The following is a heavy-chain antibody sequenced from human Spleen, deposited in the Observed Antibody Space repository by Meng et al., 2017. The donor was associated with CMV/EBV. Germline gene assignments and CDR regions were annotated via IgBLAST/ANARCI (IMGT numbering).Heavy chain of an antibody. CDR2: INHSGST. V-gene: IGHV4-34*01. Sequence: GSLRLSCALYSGSFTTYYWTWIRQPPGKGLEWIGEINHSGSTNYNPSLKSRVTISVDTSKNQFSLKLSSVTAADTGVYYCARQKGFVADHYHYGMDVWGQGTTVTVSS. CDR1: SGSFTTYY. J-gene: IGHJ6*02. D-gene: IGHD2-15*01. CDR3: ARQKGFVADHYHYGMDV.